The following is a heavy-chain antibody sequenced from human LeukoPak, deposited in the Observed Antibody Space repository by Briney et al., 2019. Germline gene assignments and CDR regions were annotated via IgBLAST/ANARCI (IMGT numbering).Heavy chain of an antibody. D-gene: IGHD2-15*01. CDR3: AKGPVVTFDI. V-gene: IGHV3-30*02. CDR2: IRYDGSNN. CDR1: GFTFSSYG. J-gene: IGHJ3*02. Sequence: PGGSLRLSCAASGFTFSSYGMHWVRQAPGKGLEWVAFIRYDGSNNFYADSVKGRFTISRDNSKNTLYLQMNSLRAEDTAVYYCAKGPVVTFDIWGQGTMVTVSS.